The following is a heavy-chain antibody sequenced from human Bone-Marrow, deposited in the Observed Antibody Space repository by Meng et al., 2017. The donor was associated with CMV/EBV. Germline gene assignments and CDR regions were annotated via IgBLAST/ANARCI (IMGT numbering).Heavy chain of an antibody. CDR3: ARQGTVSTGEWFDP. J-gene: IGHJ5*02. CDR2: IYYSGRT. Sequence: SETLSLTCSVLGGSTSSSNYYWGWIRQPPGKGLEWIGSIYYSGRTYYNPSLKSRVTISVDTSKKQFSLKLRSVIAADTAVYYCARQGTVSTGEWFDPWGQGTLVTVSS. D-gene: IGHD3-16*01. CDR1: GGSTSSSNYY. V-gene: IGHV4-39*01.